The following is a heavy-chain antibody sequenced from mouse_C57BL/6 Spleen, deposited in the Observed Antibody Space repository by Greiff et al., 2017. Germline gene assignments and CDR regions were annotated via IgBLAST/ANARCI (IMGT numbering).Heavy chain of an antibody. Sequence: VQLQQSGPELVKPGASVKISCKASGYTFTDYYMNWVKQSHGKSLEWIGDINPNNGGTSYNQKFKGKATLTVDKSSSTAYMELRSLTSEDPAVYYCARRGTAQATDYWGQGTTLTVSS. V-gene: IGHV1-26*01. J-gene: IGHJ2*01. CDR3: ARRGTAQATDY. CDR2: INPNNGGT. CDR1: GYTFTDYY. D-gene: IGHD3-2*02.